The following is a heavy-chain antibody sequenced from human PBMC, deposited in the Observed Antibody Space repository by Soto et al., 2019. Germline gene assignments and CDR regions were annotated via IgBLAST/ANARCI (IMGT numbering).Heavy chain of an antibody. V-gene: IGHV3-48*01. CDR3: SIGGRGYMLTPIDY. D-gene: IGHD2-8*01. CDR1: GFTFSSYS. CDR2: ISSSSSTI. J-gene: IGHJ4*02. Sequence: GGSLRLSCAASGFTFSSYSMNWVRQAPGKGLEWVSYISSSSSTIYYADSVKGRFTISRDNAKNSLYLQMNTLGAEDTAVYYCSIGGRGYMLTPIDYWGQGTLVTVSS.